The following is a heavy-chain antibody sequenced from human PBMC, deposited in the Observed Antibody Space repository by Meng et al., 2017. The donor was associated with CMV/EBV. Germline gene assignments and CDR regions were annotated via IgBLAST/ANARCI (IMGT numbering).Heavy chain of an antibody. CDR3: ARAGDYDFWSGYYGMDV. V-gene: IGHV5-51*01. Sequence: KVSCKGSGYSFTSYWIGWVRQTPGKGLEWMGIIYPGESDTRYSPSFQGQVTISADKSISTAYLQWSSLKASDTAMYYCARAGDYDFWSGYYGMDVWGQGTTVTVSS. CDR1: GYSFTSYW. D-gene: IGHD3-3*01. CDR2: IYPGESDT. J-gene: IGHJ6*02.